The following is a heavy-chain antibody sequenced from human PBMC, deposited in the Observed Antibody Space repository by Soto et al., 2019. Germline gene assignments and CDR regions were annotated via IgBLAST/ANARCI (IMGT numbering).Heavy chain of an antibody. CDR1: GYTFTSYG. J-gene: IGHJ6*02. Sequence: QVQLVQSGAEVKKPGASVKVSCKASGYTFTSYGISWVRQAPGQGLEWMGWISAYNGNTNYAQKRQGRVTMATDTSTSKAYMELRSLRSDDTAVYYCARGYYSRTSCYGWRLVDVWGQRTTVTVSS. CDR2: ISAYNGNT. D-gene: IGHD2-2*01. V-gene: IGHV1-18*01. CDR3: ARGYYSRTSCYGWRLVDV.